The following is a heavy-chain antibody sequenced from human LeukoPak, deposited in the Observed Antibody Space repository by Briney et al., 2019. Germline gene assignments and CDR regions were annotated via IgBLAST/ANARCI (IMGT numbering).Heavy chain of an antibody. CDR2: IYYSGST. D-gene: IGHD6-13*01. Sequence: SETLSHTCTVSGGSISSYYWSWIRQPPGKGLEWIGYIYYSGSTNYNPSLKSRVTISVDTSKNQFSLKLSSVTAADTAVYYCARAYAAAGTYYFDYWGQGTLVTVSS. J-gene: IGHJ4*02. CDR3: ARAYAAAGTYYFDY. V-gene: IGHV4-59*01. CDR1: GGSISSYY.